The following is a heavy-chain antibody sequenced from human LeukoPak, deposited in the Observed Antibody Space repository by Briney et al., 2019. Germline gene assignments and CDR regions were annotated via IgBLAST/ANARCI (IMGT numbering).Heavy chain of an antibody. V-gene: IGHV3-74*01. J-gene: IGHJ4*02. CDR2: VNRDGSST. Sequence: PGGSLRLSCAASGFIFSSYEMNWVRQAPGKGLVWVSRVNRDGSSTSYADSVKGRFTISRDNAKNTLSLQMNSLRAEDTAVYYCARDLTLAAAGPPAFDYWGQGTLVTVSS. CDR3: ARDLTLAAAGPPAFDY. CDR1: GFIFSSYE. D-gene: IGHD6-13*01.